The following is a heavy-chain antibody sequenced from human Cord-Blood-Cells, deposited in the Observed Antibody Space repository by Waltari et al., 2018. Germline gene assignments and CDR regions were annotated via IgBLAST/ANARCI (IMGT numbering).Heavy chain of an antibody. V-gene: IGHV3-23*01. D-gene: IGHD4-17*01. CDR2: ISGSGCST. CDR3: AKEGRTTVTTRGAFDY. CDR1: GFTFSSYA. J-gene: IGHJ4*02. Sequence: EVQLLESGGGLVQPGGSLRLSCAASGFTFSSYAMSWVGQAPGKGLEWVSAISGSGCSTYYADSVKGRFTISRDNSKNTLYLQMNSLRAEDTAVYYCAKEGRTTVTTRGAFDYWGQGTLVTVSS.